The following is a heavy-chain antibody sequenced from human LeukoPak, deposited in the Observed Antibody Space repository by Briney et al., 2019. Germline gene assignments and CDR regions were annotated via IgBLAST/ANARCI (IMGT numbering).Heavy chain of an antibody. D-gene: IGHD3-10*01. CDR3: ARTRDLDGSGSYYYYYYGMDV. J-gene: IGHJ6*02. CDR1: GFTFSSYA. V-gene: IGHV3-64*01. Sequence: GGSLRLSCAASGFTFSSYAMHWVRQAPGKGLEYVSAISSNGGSTYYANSVKGRFTISRDNSKNTLYLQMGSLRAEDMAVYYCARTRDLDGSGSYYYYYYGMDVWGQGTTVTVSS. CDR2: ISSNGGST.